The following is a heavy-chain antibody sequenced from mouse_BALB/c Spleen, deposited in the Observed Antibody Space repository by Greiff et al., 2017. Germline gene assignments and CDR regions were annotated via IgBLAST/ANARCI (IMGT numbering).Heavy chain of an antibody. Sequence: VQRVESGPGLVAPSQSLSITCTVSGFSLTGYGVNWVRQPPGKGLEWLGMIWGGGSTDYNSALKSRLSISKDNSKSQVFLKMNSLQTDDTAMYYCARGDGNYVPFAYWGQGTLVTVSA. CDR2: IWGGGST. CDR3: ARGDGNYVPFAY. D-gene: IGHD2-1*01. CDR1: GFSLTGYG. V-gene: IGHV2-6-7*01. J-gene: IGHJ3*01.